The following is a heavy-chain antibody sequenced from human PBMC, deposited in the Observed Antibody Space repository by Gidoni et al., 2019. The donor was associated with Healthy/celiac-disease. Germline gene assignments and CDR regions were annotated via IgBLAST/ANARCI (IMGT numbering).Heavy chain of an antibody. Sequence: QLQLQESGPGLVKPSETLSLTCTVSGGPISSSSYYWGWIRQPPGKGLEWIGSIYYSGSTYYNPSLKSRVTISVDTPKNQFSLKLSSVTAADTAVYYCARHPTMQWLFDYWGQGTLVTVSS. D-gene: IGHD6-19*01. J-gene: IGHJ4*02. CDR1: GGPISSSSYY. CDR3: ARHPTMQWLFDY. V-gene: IGHV4-39*01. CDR2: IYYSGST.